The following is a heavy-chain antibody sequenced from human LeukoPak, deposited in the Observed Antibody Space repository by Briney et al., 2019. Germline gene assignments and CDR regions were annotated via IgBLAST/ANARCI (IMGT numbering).Heavy chain of an antibody. CDR1: GFTFSPYA. CDR2: ISGSGHST. J-gene: IGHJ4*02. V-gene: IGHV3-23*01. CDR3: AKAQELGNYEFFLFDY. D-gene: IGHD7-27*01. Sequence: GGSLRLSCAASGFTFSPYAMSWVRQAPGRGLEWVSAISGSGHSTYYADSVKGRFTISRDSSKNTLFLQMNSLRTEDTAVYYCAKAQELGNYEFFLFDYWGQGTLVTVSS.